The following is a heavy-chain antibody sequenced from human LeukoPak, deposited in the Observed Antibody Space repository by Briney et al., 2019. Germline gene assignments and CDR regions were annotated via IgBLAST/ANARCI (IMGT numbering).Heavy chain of an antibody. CDR1: GYSISSGYY. Sequence: SETLSLTCTVSGYSISSGYYWGWIRQPPGKGLEWIGSIYHSGSTYYNPSLKSRVTISVDTSKNQFSLKLSSVTAADTAVYYCARALYSSSCAFDSWGQGKMVTVSS. V-gene: IGHV4-38-2*02. J-gene: IGHJ3*02. D-gene: IGHD6-6*01. CDR2: IYHSGST. CDR3: ARALYSSSCAFDS.